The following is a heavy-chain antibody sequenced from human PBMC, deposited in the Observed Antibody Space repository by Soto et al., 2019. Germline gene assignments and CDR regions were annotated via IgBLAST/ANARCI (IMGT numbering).Heavy chain of an antibody. V-gene: IGHV4-39*01. J-gene: IGHJ4*02. CDR3: ARSHTTFDF. D-gene: IGHD1-1*01. CDR2: FSYGGST. Sequence: PSETLSLTCTVSSDSISSSSYLWGWVRQPPGKGLEWIASFSYGGSTYYNPSLKSRVTISVDTSKNQFSLKLTSVTASDTAVYYRARSHTTFDFWGQGPLVTVSS. CDR1: SDSISSSSYL.